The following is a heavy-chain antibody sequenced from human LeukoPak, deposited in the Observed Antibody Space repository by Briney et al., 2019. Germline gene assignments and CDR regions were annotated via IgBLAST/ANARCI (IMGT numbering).Heavy chain of an antibody. CDR2: IYYSGST. Sequence: SETLSLTCTVSGGSISSYYWSWIRQPPGKGLEWIGYIYYSGSTNYNPSLKSRVTISVDTSKNQFSLKLSSVTAADTAVYYCARDPSPAHYYYCYGMDVWGKGTTVTVSS. D-gene: IGHD2-2*01. V-gene: IGHV4-59*01. CDR1: GGSISSYY. CDR3: ARDPSPAHYYYCYGMDV. J-gene: IGHJ6*04.